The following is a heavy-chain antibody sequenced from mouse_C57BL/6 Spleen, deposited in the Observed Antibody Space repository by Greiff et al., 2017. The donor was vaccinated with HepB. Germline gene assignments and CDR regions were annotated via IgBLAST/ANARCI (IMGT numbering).Heavy chain of an antibody. V-gene: IGHV1-64*01. CDR1: GYTFTSYW. CDR3: ARKGDGYLDY. J-gene: IGHJ2*01. D-gene: IGHD2-3*01. CDR2: IHPNSGST. Sequence: VQLQQSGAELVKPGASVKLSCKASGYTFTSYWMHWVKQSPGQGLEWIGLIHPNSGSTNYNEKFKSKATLTVVKSSSTAYIQLSSLPSEDSAVYYCARKGDGYLDYWDQGTTLTVSS.